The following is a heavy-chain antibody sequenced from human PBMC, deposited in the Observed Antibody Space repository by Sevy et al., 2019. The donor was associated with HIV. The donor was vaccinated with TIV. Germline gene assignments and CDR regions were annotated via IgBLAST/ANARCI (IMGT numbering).Heavy chain of an antibody. D-gene: IGHD3-22*01. CDR3: AKTAIRSTEDYDSSGYIDY. Sequence: GGSLRLSCVGSGFTFSNYVMSWVRQAPGKGLECVSVISGSGASTYYADSVKGRFTISRDNSKNTLYLQMNSLRAEDTAVYYCAKTAIRSTEDYDSSGYIDYWGQGTLVTVSS. V-gene: IGHV3-23*01. J-gene: IGHJ4*02. CDR1: GFTFSNYV. CDR2: ISGSGAST.